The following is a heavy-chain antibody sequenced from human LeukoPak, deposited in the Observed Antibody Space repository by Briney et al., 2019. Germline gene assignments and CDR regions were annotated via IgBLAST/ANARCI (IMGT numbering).Heavy chain of an antibody. CDR2: MNPNSGNT. D-gene: IGHD6-13*01. CDR1: GYTFTSYD. Sequence: ASVEVSCKASGYTFTSYDINWVRQATGQGLEWMGWMNPNSGNTGYAQKFQGRVTMTRNTSISTAYMELSSLGSEDTAVYYCARGTGYRSSWYPNWFDPWGQGTLVTVSS. V-gene: IGHV1-8*01. J-gene: IGHJ5*02. CDR3: ARGTGYRSSWYPNWFDP.